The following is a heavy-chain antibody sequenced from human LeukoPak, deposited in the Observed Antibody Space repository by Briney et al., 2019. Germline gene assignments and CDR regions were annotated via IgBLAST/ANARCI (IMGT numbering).Heavy chain of an antibody. J-gene: IGHJ6*03. CDR3: ARADYMDV. CDR1: GGSISSYY. Sequence: PSETLSLTCTVSGGSISSYYWSCIRQPPGKGLEWIGYIYYSGSTNYNPSLKSRVNISVDTSKNQFSLKLSSVTAADTAVYYCARADYMDVWGKGTTVTVSS. V-gene: IGHV4-59*01. CDR2: IYYSGST.